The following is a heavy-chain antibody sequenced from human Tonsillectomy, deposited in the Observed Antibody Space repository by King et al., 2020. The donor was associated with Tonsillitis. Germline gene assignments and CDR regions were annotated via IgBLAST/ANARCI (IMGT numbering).Heavy chain of an antibody. D-gene: IGHD5-18*01. CDR2: IYTSGST. Sequence: QLQESGPGLVKPSETLSLTCTVSGDSIRSHFWSWIRQPAGKGLEWIGRIYTSGSTNYNPSLKSRVTMSVDTSKNHFSLKLSSVTAADTAVYYCARDEVDPAAFSVDVFDVWGQGTMVTVSS. J-gene: IGHJ3*01. CDR1: GDSIRSHF. V-gene: IGHV4-4*07. CDR3: ARDEVDPAAFSVDVFDV.